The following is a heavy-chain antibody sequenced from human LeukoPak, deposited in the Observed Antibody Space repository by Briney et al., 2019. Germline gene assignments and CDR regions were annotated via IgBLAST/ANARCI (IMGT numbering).Heavy chain of an antibody. D-gene: IGHD1-26*01. CDR2: IYSGGST. CDR1: GFTVSSNY. J-gene: IGHJ4*02. V-gene: IGHV3-53*01. Sequence: PGGSLRLSCAASGFTVSSNYMSWVRQAPGKGLEWVSVIYSGGSTYYADSVKGRFTISRDNSKNTLYLQMNSLRAEDTAVYYCARDSGLSGSPLDYWGQGTLVTVSS. CDR3: ARDSGLSGSPLDY.